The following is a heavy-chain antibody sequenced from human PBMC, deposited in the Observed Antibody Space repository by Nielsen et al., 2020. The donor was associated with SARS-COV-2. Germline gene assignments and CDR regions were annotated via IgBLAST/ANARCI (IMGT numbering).Heavy chain of an antibody. J-gene: IGHJ6*02. CDR3: ARDYTDNYYGMDV. V-gene: IGHV4-31*03. D-gene: IGHD4-11*01. CDR1: GGSISSGGYY. Sequence: SETLSLTCTVSGGSISSGGYYWSWIRQHPGKGLEWIGYIYYSGSTYYNPSLKSRVTISVGTSKNQFSLKLSSVTAADTAVYYCARDYTDNYYGMDVWGQGTTVTVSS. CDR2: IYYSGST.